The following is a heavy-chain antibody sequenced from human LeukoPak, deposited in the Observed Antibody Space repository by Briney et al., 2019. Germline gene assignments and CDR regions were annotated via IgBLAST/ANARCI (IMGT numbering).Heavy chain of an antibody. CDR2: IKQEGSEK. CDR1: GFTFSSYW. V-gene: IGHV3-7*01. D-gene: IGHD3-3*01. Sequence: GGSLRLSCAASGFTFSSYWMSWVRQAPGKGLEWVANIKQEGSEKYYVDSVKGRFTISRDNVKNSLYLQMNSLRAEDTAVDYCARHYNFWSGSDYWGQGTLVTVSS. CDR3: ARHYNFWSGSDY. J-gene: IGHJ4*02.